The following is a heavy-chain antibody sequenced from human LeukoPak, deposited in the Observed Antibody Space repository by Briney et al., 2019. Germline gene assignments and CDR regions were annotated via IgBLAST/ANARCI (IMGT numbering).Heavy chain of an antibody. CDR3: AQSTGWPGFDY. CDR1: GGSISRYY. CDR2: IYNGGST. D-gene: IGHD6-19*01. J-gene: IGHJ4*02. V-gene: IGHV4-59*01. Sequence: SETLSLTCTGSGGSISRYYWSWIRQPPGKGLEWIGYIYNGGSTNYNPSLKSRVTISVDTSKNQFSLRLSSVTAADTAVYYCAQSTGWPGFDYWGQGTPVTVSS.